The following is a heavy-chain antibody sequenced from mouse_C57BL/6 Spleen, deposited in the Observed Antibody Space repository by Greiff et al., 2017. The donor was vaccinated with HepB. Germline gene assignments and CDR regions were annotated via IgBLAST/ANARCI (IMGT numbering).Heavy chain of an antibody. CDR2: IHPNSGST. D-gene: IGHD1-1*01. CDR3: ARRPGLRGFDY. CDR1: GYTFTSYW. Sequence: QVQLQQSGAELVKPGASVKLSCKASGYTFTSYWMHWVKQRPGQGLEWIGMIHPNSGSTNYNEKFKSKATLTVDKSSSTAYMQLSSLTSEDSAVYYGARRPGLRGFDYWGQGTTLTVSS. J-gene: IGHJ2*01. V-gene: IGHV1-64*01.